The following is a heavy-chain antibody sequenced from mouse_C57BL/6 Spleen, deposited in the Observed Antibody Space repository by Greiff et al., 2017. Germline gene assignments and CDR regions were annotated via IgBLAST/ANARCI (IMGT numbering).Heavy chain of an antibody. CDR1: GFNIQDYY. J-gene: IGHJ2*01. D-gene: IGHD3-2*02. Sequence: VQLQQSGAELVKPGASVTLSCTASGFNIQDYYMHWVKQRPEQGLEWIGRIDPEDGETKYAPKFPGKATITADTSSNTAYLQRSSLTSEDTAVYYCAHSSGYYFDYWGQGTTLTVSS. CDR2: IDPEDGET. V-gene: IGHV14-2*01. CDR3: AHSSGYYFDY.